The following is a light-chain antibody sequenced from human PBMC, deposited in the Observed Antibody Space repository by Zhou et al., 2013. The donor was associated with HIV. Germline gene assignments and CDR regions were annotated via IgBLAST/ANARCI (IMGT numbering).Light chain of an antibody. CDR1: QSLLHSNGYKY. J-gene: IGKJ1*01. CDR2: MAS. V-gene: IGKV2-28*01. Sequence: DIVVTQTPVSLSVTPGEPASISCRSSQSLLHSNGYKYLDWYLQKPGQSPQLLIYMASNRASGVPDRFSGSGSGTDYTLKISRVEAEDVGVYYCMQSIQQWTFGQGTKVEIK. CDR3: MQSIQQWT.